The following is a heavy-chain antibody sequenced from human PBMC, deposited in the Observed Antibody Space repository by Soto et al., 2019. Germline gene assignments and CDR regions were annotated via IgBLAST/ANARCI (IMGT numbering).Heavy chain of an antibody. Sequence: GGSLRLSCAASGFTFSNAWMNWVRQAPGKGLEWVGRIKSKTDGGTTDYAAPVKGRFTISRDDSKNTLYLQMNSLKTEDTAVYYCTTDPIVGATTWPTDYWGQGTLVTVSS. CDR2: IKSKTDGGTT. CDR1: GFTFSNAW. D-gene: IGHD1-26*01. CDR3: TTDPIVGATTWPTDY. V-gene: IGHV3-15*07. J-gene: IGHJ4*02.